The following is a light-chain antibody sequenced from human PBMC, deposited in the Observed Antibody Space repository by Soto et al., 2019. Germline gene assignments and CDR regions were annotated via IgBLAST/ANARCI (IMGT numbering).Light chain of an antibody. J-gene: IGLJ1*01. CDR2: EVS. CDR3: SSYRTGGPFV. CDR1: SSDVGGYNY. V-gene: IGLV2-14*01. Sequence: QSALTQPASVSGSPGQSIAISCTGTSSDVGGYNYVSWYQQLPGKAPKLLISEVSNRPSGVSHRFSGSKSGNTASLTISGLQAEDEADYYGSSYRTGGPFVFGTGTKLTGL.